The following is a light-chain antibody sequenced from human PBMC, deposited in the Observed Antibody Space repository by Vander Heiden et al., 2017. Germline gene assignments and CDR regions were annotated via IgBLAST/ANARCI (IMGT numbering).Light chain of an antibody. Sequence: DIQMTQSPSSLSASVGDRVTITCRASQSISSYLNWYQQKPGKAPKLLIYAASSLQSGVPSRFSGSGSGTDFTLTISRLQPEDFTTYYCQRSDSTPPTFGQGTKVEIK. CDR3: QRSDSTPPT. V-gene: IGKV1-39*01. CDR2: AAS. J-gene: IGKJ1*01. CDR1: QSISSY.